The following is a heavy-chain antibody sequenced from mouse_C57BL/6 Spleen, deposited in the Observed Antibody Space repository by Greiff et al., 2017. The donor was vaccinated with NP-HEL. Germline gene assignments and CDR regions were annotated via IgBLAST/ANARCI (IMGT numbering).Heavy chain of an antibody. J-gene: IGHJ2*01. D-gene: IGHD2-3*01. Sequence: QVQLKQPGAELVMPGASVKLSCKASGYTFTSYWMHWVKQRPGQGLEWIGEIDPSDSYTNYNQKFKGKSTLTVDKSSSTAYMQLSSLTSEDSAVYYCARKGIYDGYYYFDYWGQGTTLTVSS. CDR2: IDPSDSYT. CDR3: ARKGIYDGYYYFDY. CDR1: GYTFTSYW. V-gene: IGHV1-69*01.